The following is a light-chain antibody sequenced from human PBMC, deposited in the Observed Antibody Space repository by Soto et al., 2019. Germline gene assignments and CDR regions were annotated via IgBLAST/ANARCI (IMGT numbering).Light chain of an antibody. Sequence: EVVMTQSPVTLSVSPGDRETLSCRASQSVSSNLAWFQQKFGRAPRLLMYGASTRATDVPARFSGSGSGTEFNLTLSSLQSEDFAVYFCQQYSLWPKTFGQGTRVEIK. J-gene: IGKJ1*01. CDR3: QQYSLWPKT. CDR2: GAS. CDR1: QSVSSN. V-gene: IGKV3-15*01.